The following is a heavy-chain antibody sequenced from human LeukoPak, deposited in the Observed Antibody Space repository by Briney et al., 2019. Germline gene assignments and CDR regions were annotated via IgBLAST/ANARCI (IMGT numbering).Heavy chain of an antibody. CDR3: ARDFGYCSSTSCYENAFDI. Sequence: ASVKVSCKASGYTFTSYYMHWVRQAPGQGLEWMGIINPSGGSTSYAQKFQGRVTMTGDTSTSTVYMELSSLRSEDTAVYYCARDFGYCSSTSCYENAFDIWGQGTMVTVSS. J-gene: IGHJ3*02. CDR1: GYTFTSYY. V-gene: IGHV1-46*01. CDR2: INPSGGST. D-gene: IGHD2-2*03.